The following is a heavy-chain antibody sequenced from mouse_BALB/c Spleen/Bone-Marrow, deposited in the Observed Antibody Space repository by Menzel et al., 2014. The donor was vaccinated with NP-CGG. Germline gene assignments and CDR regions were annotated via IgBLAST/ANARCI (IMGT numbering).Heavy chain of an antibody. V-gene: IGHV4-1*02. CDR1: DFDFSRYW. D-gene: IGHD1-2*01. CDR3: AKNYYYGYVAY. Sequence: EVQGVESGGGLVQPGGSLKLSCAASDFDFSRYWMTWVRQAPGKGLEWIGEINPASSTINYTPSLKDKFIISRDNAKNTLYPQMSKVRSEDTALYYCAKNYYYGYVAYWDQGTLVTVSA. CDR2: INPASSTI. J-gene: IGHJ3*01.